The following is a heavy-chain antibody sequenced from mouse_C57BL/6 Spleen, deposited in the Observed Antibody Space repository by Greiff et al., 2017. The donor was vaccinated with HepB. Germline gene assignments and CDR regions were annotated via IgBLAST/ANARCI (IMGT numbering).Heavy chain of an antibody. CDR2: IHPNSGST. CDR1: GYTFTSYW. J-gene: IGHJ3*01. Sequence: LQESGAELVKPGASVTLSCKASGYTFTSYWMHWVQQRPGQGLEWIGMIHPNSGSTNYNEKFKSKATLTVDKSSSTAYMQLSSLTSEDSAVYYCARGGYYGNSPGFAYWGQGTLVTVSA. D-gene: IGHD2-1*01. V-gene: IGHV1-64*01. CDR3: ARGGYYGNSPGFAY.